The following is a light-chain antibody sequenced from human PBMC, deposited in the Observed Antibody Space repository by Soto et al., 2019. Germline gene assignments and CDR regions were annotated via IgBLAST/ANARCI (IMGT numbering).Light chain of an antibody. CDR3: QQSYSTPYT. Sequence: DIQMTQSPSSLSASVGDRVTITCRASQNINTYLNWCQQKPGKAPNLLIYAASSLQSGVPSRFSGSGPGTDFTLTISSLQPEDFANYYCQQSYSTPYTFGQGTKLEMK. CDR1: QNINTY. J-gene: IGKJ2*01. V-gene: IGKV1-39*01. CDR2: AAS.